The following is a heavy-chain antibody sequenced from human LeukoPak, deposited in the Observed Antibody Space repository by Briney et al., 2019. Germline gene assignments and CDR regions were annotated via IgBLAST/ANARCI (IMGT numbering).Heavy chain of an antibody. V-gene: IGHV4-39*07. Sequence: PSETLSLTCSVSGGSISSSGYYWGWIRQPPGKGLEWIGSVYYSGTTYYNPSLKSRVTIPVDTSKNQFSLRLSSVTAADTAVYYCAREYSSSRYGYWGQGTLVSVSS. CDR1: GGSISSSGYY. J-gene: IGHJ4*02. D-gene: IGHD6-13*01. CDR3: AREYSSSRYGY. CDR2: VYYSGTT.